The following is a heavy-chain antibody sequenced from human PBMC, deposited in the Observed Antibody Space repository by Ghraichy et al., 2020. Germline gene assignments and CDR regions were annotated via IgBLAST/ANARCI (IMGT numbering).Heavy chain of an antibody. V-gene: IGHV4-59*08. CDR1: GGSFSTYY. CDR3: ARHPDFWTGLLGMDV. CDR2: IYYSGST. J-gene: IGHJ6*02. D-gene: IGHD3/OR15-3a*01. Sequence: GSLSLTCTVSGGSFSTYYWTWIRQPPGKGLEWIGYIYYSGSTNYNPSLKSRVTVSIDTFKTQFSLKLTSVTAADTAVYYCARHPDFWTGLLGMDVWGQGTTVTVSS.